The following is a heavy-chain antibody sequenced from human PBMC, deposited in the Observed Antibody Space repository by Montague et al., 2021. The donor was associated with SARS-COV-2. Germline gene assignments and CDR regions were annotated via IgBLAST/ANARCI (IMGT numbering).Heavy chain of an antibody. V-gene: IGHV4-59*01. J-gene: IGHJ3*02. D-gene: IGHD6-19*01. CDR1: GGSISSYY. CDR3: ARGSGWMGNAFDI. Sequence: SETLSLTCSVSGGSISSYYWSWIRQPPGKGLEWIWYIYYSGSTNYNHSLKSRVTISVDTSKNQFSLKLSSVTAADTAVYYCARGSGWMGNAFDIWGQGTMVTVSS. CDR2: IYYSGST.